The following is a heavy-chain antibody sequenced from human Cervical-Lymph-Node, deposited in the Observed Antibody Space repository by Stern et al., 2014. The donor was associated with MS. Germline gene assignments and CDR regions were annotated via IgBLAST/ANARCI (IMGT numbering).Heavy chain of an antibody. J-gene: IGHJ6*02. Sequence: EVQLVESGAEVKKPGESLKISCKDSGYNFATSWIGWVRQMPGKGLAWMGLIYPGDPDTRYGPSFQGQVTISADKSINTAYLQWSSLKASDTAMYYCARPGDDTAKYGLDVWGQGTTVTVSS. CDR1: GYNFATSW. CDR3: ARPGDDTAKYGLDV. CDR2: IYPGDPDT. V-gene: IGHV5-51*03. D-gene: IGHD5-18*01.